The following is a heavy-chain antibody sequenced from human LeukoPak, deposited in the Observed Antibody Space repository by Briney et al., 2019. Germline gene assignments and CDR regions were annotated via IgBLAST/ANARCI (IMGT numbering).Heavy chain of an antibody. V-gene: IGHV4-59*01. D-gene: IGHD3-10*01. CDR2: IYYSGST. Sequence: SSETLSLTCTVSGGSISSYYWSWIRQPPGKGLEWIGYIYYSGSTNYNPSLKSRVTISVDTSKNQFSLKLSSVTAAYTAVYYCARAFSSAHGHDAFDIWGQGTMVTVSS. J-gene: IGHJ3*02. CDR1: GGSISSYY. CDR3: ARAFSSAHGHDAFDI.